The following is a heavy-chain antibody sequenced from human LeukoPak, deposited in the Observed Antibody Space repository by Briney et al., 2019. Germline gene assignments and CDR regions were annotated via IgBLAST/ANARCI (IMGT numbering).Heavy chain of an antibody. CDR3: ARGKLPYSSGWYPRGYFDY. CDR1: GGSISSYY. J-gene: IGHJ4*02. D-gene: IGHD6-19*01. V-gene: IGHV4-59*01. Sequence: SETLSLTCTVSGGSISSYYWSWIRQPPGKGLEWIGYIYYSGSTNYNPSLKSRVTISVDTSKNQFSLKLSSVTAADTAVYYCARGKLPYSSGWYPRGYFDYWGQGTLVTVSS. CDR2: IYYSGST.